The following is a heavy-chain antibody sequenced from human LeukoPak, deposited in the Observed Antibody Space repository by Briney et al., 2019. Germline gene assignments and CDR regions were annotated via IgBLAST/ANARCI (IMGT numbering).Heavy chain of an antibody. V-gene: IGHV3-23*01. CDR1: RFIFDGYA. J-gene: IGHJ5*02. CDR3: GPLSFDVWTGVNWFDA. D-gene: IGHD3/OR15-3a*01. CDR2: IRTSGET. Sequence: PGGSLTLSCLVSRFIFDGYAIIWLGQAPGKGLEWVSGIRTSGETFYAESVKGGFTISRDIPKNTEFLPMNSLSAEDCAVYYCGPLSFDVWTGVNWFDASGQGTLVTVSS.